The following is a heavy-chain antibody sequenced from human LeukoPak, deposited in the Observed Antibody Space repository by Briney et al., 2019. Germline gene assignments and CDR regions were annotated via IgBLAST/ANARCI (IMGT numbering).Heavy chain of an antibody. J-gene: IGHJ6*02. D-gene: IGHD6-13*01. CDR3: AKDLNMAAAHIRMDV. V-gene: IGHV3-30*02. CDR1: GFTFRSHG. CDR2: IRYDGSNK. Sequence: GGSLRLSCAASGFTFRSHGMHWGRQTPGKGLEWVAFIRYDGSNKYYADSVKGRFTISRDNSKNTLYLQMNSLRAEDTAVYYCAKDLNMAAAHIRMDVWGQGTTVTVSS.